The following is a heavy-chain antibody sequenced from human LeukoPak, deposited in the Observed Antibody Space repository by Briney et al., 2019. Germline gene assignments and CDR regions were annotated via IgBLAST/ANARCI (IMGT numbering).Heavy chain of an antibody. J-gene: IGHJ6*03. CDR1: GFTFSSYT. CDR3: ARFAAGGSYYYYMDV. Sequence: GRSLRLSCAASGFTFSSYTMNWVRQPPGKGLEWVSNIGTSSTTIYYADSVKGRFTISRDNAKNSLYLQMNSLRADDTAVYYCARFAAGGSYYYYMDVWGKGTTVTVSS. D-gene: IGHD6-25*01. CDR2: IGTSSTTI. V-gene: IGHV3-48*01.